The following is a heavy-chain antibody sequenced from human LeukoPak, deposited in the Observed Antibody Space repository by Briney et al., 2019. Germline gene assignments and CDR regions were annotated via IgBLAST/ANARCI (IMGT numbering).Heavy chain of an antibody. J-gene: IGHJ6*04. CDR3: AKDLGGGYCSSTSRYYYFYGMDV. CDR1: GFTFSSYG. D-gene: IGHD2-2*01. Sequence: PGGSLRLSCAASGFTFSSYGMHWVRQAPGKGLEWVAVISYDGSNKYYADSVKGRFTISRDNSKNTLYLQMNSLRAEDTAVYYCAKDLGGGYCSSTSRYYYFYGMDVWGKGTTVTVSS. CDR2: ISYDGSNK. V-gene: IGHV3-30*18.